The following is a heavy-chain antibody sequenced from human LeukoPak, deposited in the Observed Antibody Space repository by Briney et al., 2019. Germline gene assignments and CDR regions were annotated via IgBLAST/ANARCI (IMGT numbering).Heavy chain of an antibody. CDR2: IYYSGST. Sequence: PSETLPLTCTVSGGSISSSSYYWGWIRQPPGKGLEWIGYIYYSGSTSYNPSLKSRVTISVDTSNNQFSLKLSSVTAADTAVHYCARDTSGYRRGSFDYWGQGTLVTVSS. V-gene: IGHV4-61*01. CDR1: GGSISSSSYY. D-gene: IGHD3-22*01. J-gene: IGHJ4*02. CDR3: ARDTSGYRRGSFDY.